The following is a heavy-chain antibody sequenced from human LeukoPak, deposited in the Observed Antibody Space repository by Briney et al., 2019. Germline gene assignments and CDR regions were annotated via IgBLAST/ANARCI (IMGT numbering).Heavy chain of an antibody. J-gene: IGHJ6*02. CDR3: ARSGPTYYYDSSGYYPSGMDV. D-gene: IGHD3-22*01. Sequence: SVKVSCKASGGTFSSYAISWVRQAPGQGLEWMGGIIPIFGTANYAQKFQGRVTITADESTSTAYMELSSLRSEDTAVYYCARSGPTYYYDSSGYYPSGMDVWGQGTTVTVSS. CDR1: GGTFSSYA. CDR2: IIPIFGTA. V-gene: IGHV1-69*13.